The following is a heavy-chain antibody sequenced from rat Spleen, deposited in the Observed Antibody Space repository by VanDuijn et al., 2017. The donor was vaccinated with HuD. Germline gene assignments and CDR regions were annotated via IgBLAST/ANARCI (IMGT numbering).Heavy chain of an antibody. CDR3: TRGYVMDA. CDR1: GFTFTNYD. J-gene: IGHJ4*01. CDR2: ISTGGTNT. V-gene: IGHV5S13*01. Sequence: EVQLVESDGGSVQPGRSLKLSCAASGFTFTNYDMAWVRQAPTKGLEWIASISTGGTNTYYRGSVKGRFTISRDNAKNTQYLQMDSLRSEDTATYYCTRGYVMDAWGQGASVTVSS.